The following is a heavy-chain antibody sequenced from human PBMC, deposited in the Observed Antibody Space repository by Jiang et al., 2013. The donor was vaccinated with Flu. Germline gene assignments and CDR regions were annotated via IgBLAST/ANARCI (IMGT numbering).Heavy chain of an antibody. J-gene: IGHJ6*03. CDR2: ISWNSGII. D-gene: IGHD4-23*01. Sequence: PGRSLRLSCAASGFTYDDFAMHWVRQAPGKGLEWVSGISWNSGIIRYADSVKGRFIISRDNAKNTLYLQMNSLRAEDTALYSCVKDRSVGFYYMDVWGKGTMVIVS. CDR3: VKDRSVGFYYMDV. CDR1: GFTYDDFA. V-gene: IGHV3-9*01.